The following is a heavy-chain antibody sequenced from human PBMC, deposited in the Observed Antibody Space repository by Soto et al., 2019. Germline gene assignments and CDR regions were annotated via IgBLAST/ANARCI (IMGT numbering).Heavy chain of an antibody. D-gene: IGHD2-15*01. CDR1: GGTFSSHA. CDR3: GYLPDYYYGMDV. Sequence: QVQLVQSGAEVKKPGSSVKVSCKASGGTFSSHAISWVRQAPGQGLEWMGGIIPIFGTANYAQKFQGRVTITADESTSTDYMGLSSLRSEDTAVYYCGYLPDYYYGMDVWGQGTTVTVSS. J-gene: IGHJ6*02. CDR2: IIPIFGTA. V-gene: IGHV1-69*12.